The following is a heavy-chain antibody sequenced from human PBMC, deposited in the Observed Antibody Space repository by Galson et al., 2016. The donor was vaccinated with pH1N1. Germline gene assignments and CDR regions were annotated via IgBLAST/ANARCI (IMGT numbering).Heavy chain of an antibody. CDR1: GFTFDDSA. Sequence: SLRLSCAASGFTFDDSAMHWVRQAPGKGLEWVSGISWNSGTTGYADSVQGRFTVSRDNVKHSLYLPMNSLRPEDTASHYCANVRGFLSGYMDVWGKGTTVTVSS. D-gene: IGHD3-9*01. CDR2: ISWNSGTT. CDR3: ANVRGFLSGYMDV. J-gene: IGHJ6*04. V-gene: IGHV3-9*01.